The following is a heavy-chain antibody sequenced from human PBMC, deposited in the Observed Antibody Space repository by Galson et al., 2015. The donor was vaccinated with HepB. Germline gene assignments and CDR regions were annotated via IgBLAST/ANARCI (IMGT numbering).Heavy chain of an antibody. D-gene: IGHD3-10*01. V-gene: IGHV3-30*04. J-gene: IGHJ4*02. CDR2: ISYDGSNK. CDR3: ARDGYYYGSGSYYNDY. CDR1: GFTFSSYA. Sequence: SLRLSCAASGFTFSSYAMHWVRQAPGKGLEWVAVISYDGSNKYYADSVKGRFTISRDNSKNTLYLQMNSLRAEDTAVYYCARDGYYYGSGSYYNDYWGQGTLVTVSS.